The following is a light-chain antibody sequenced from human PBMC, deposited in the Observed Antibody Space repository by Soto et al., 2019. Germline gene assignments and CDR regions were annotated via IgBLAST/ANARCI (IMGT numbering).Light chain of an antibody. CDR1: SSDVGAHDF. CDR3: SSYTSSSTRV. CDR2: EVS. J-gene: IGLJ1*01. Sequence: QSALTQPASVSGSPGQSITISCTGTSSDVGAHDFVSWYQQHPDKAPKLMIYEVSNRPSGVSNRSSGSKSVNTATLTISGLQAEDEADYYCSSYTSSSTRVFGTGTKVTVL. V-gene: IGLV2-14*03.